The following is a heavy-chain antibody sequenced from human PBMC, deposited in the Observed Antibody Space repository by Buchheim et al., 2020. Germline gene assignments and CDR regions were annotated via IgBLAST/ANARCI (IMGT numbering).Heavy chain of an antibody. CDR1: GYSFSNYW. CDR2: IYPADSNT. J-gene: IGHJ4*02. V-gene: IGHV5-51*01. Sequence: EVQLVQSGAEVKKPGESLRISCKASGYSFSNYWIGWVRQMSGKGLEWMGIIYPADSNTKYGPSFQGQVTMSVDKSITTAYRQWSYLRASDTAIYYCARGPWFGEFKPYYFDYWGQGT. D-gene: IGHD3-10*01. CDR3: ARGPWFGEFKPYYFDY.